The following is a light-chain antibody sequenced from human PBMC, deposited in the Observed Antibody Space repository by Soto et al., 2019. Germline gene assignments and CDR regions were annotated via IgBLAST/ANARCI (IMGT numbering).Light chain of an antibody. CDR3: NSYSGSNTYV. Sequence: QCPVTHPPSASGSPGQSVTISCTGTKSDIGVYDFVSWYQHHPGKAPRLSIYEVVQRPSGVPDRFSGSKSGHAASLTVSGLQAPDDADYFCNSYSGSNTYVFGRGTKLTGL. V-gene: IGLV2-8*01. CDR1: KSDIGVYDF. J-gene: IGLJ1*01. CDR2: EVV.